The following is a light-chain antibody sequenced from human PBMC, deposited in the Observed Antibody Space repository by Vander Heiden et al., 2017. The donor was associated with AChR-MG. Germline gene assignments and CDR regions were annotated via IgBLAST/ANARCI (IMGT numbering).Light chain of an antibody. CDR3: QQYYRNPIT. J-gene: IGKJ4*01. V-gene: IGKV1-NL1*01. Sequence: DIQMTQSPSSLYASLGDRVTITCRASQGISNSVAWYQQKAGKAPKFLLYAAFRLQGGAQSRFSGSGSGTDYTLTIDSLQPEDFATYYCQQYYRNPITFGGGTKVEIK. CDR2: AAF. CDR1: QGISNS.